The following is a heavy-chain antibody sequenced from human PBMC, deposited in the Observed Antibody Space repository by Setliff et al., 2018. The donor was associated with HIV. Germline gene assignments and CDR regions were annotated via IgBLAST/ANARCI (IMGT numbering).Heavy chain of an antibody. CDR2: IHGYRSDT. D-gene: IGHD3-10*02. V-gene: IGHV3-74*01. Sequence: GGSLRLSCAASGFTFSNYWMHWVRQAPGKGLVWVSSIHGYRSDTNYADSVKGRCIISRDNAKNTLYLQMNSLRVDDTAVYYCVRDEGTDYFVFWGKGTTVTVSS. J-gene: IGHJ6*04. CDR3: VRDEGTDYFVF. CDR1: GFTFSNYW.